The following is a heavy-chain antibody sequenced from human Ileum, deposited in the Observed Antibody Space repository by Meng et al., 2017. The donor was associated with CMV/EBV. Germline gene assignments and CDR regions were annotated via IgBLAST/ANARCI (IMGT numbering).Heavy chain of an antibody. J-gene: IGHJ6*02. CDR1: GFTFDDYA. CDR3: AKGASYDFWSGNYGMDV. D-gene: IGHD3-3*01. Sequence: SLKISCAASGFTFDDYAMHWVRQAPGKGLEWVSGISWNSGSIGYADSVKGRFTISRDNAKNSLYLQMNSLRAEDTALYYCAKGASYDFWSGNYGMDVWGQGTTVTVSS. CDR2: ISWNSGSI. V-gene: IGHV3-9*01.